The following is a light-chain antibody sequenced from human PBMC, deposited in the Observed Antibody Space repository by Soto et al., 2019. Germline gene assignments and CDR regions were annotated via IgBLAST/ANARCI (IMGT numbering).Light chain of an antibody. CDR1: SSNIGNDY. CDR3: GTWDSSLSAVV. J-gene: IGLJ2*01. Sequence: QSVFTQPPSVSAAPGQKVTISCSGSSSNIGNDYVSWYQQLPGTAPKLLIYDNNKRPSEIPDRFSGSKSGTSATLGITGLQTGDEADYYCGTWDSSLSAVVFGGGTKLTVL. CDR2: DNN. V-gene: IGLV1-51*01.